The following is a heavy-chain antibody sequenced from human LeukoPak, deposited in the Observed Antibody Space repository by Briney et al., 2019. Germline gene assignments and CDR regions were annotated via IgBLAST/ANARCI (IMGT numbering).Heavy chain of an antibody. CDR2: ISGSGGST. J-gene: IGHJ4*02. D-gene: IGHD3-22*01. V-gene: IGHV3-23*01. CDR3: AKVGPAQYYYYDSSGYYFDY. Sequence: GGSLRLSCAASGFTFSSYAMSWVRQGPGKGLEWVSAISGSGGSTYYADSVKGRFTISRDNSKNTLYLQMNSLRAEDTAVYYCAKVGPAQYYYYDSSGYYFDYWGQGTLVTVSS. CDR1: GFTFSSYA.